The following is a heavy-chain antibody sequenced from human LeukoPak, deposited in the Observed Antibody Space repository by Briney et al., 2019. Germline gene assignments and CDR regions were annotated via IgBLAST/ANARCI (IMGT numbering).Heavy chain of an antibody. J-gene: IGHJ3*02. CDR3: AKALTYYYDSSGPGGAFDI. V-gene: IGHV3-30*18. CDR2: ISYDGSNK. D-gene: IGHD3-22*01. CDR1: GFTFSSYG. Sequence: GGSLRLSCAASGFTFSSYGMHWVRQAPGKGLEWVAVISYDGSNKYYADSVKGRFTISRDNSKNALYLQMNSLRAEDTAVYYCAKALTYYYDSSGPGGAFDIWGKGTMVTVSS.